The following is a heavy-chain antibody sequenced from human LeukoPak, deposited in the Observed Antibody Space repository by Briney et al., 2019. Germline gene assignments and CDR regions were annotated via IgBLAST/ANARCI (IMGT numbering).Heavy chain of an antibody. Sequence: SETLSLTCAVYGGSFSGYYWSWIRQPPGKGLEWIGEINHSGSTNYNPSLKSRVTISVDTSKNQFSLKLSSVTAADTAVYYRARGLGVWGSYRLGYFDYWGQGTLVTVSS. D-gene: IGHD3-16*02. V-gene: IGHV4-34*01. CDR2: INHSGST. CDR3: ARGLGVWGSYRLGYFDY. CDR1: GGSFSGYY. J-gene: IGHJ4*02.